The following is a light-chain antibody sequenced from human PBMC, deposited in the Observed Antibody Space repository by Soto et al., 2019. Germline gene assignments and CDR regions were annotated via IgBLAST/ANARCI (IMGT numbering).Light chain of an antibody. J-gene: IGKJ3*01. Sequence: EIVLTQSPATLSSFPGDRVTLSCRASHYINTRLAWYQHRPGQAPRLLIYQTSIRAAGIPARFSASGSWTDFTLTISDVQPEDFALYYCHQRQSWPRTFGHGTKVDI. V-gene: IGKV3-11*01. CDR3: HQRQSWPRT. CDR1: HYINTR. CDR2: QTS.